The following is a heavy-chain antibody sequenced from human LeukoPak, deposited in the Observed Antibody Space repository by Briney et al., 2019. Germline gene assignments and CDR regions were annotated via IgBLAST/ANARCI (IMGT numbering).Heavy chain of an antibody. J-gene: IGHJ3*02. V-gene: IGHV3-23*01. CDR2: ISGSGANT. D-gene: IGHD5-24*01. CDR3: ARLLGMVTTYDI. Sequence: GGSLRLSCDVSGFTFTSFAMSWVRQLPGEGLEWVSAISGSGANTYYADFVKGRFTISRDNAENSLYLQMNSLRAEDTAVYYCARLLGMVTTYDIWGQGTMVTVSS. CDR1: GFTFTSFA.